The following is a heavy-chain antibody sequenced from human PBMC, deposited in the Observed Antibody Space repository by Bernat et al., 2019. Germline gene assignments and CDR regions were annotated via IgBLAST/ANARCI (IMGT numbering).Heavy chain of an antibody. CDR1: GFSFSDHY. D-gene: IGHD6-13*01. Sequence: EVQLVESGGGLVQPGGSLRLSCEASGFSFSDHYMDWVRQAPGKGLEWFGRIRNKANSYTTEYAASVKGRFTISRDDSKNSLFLQMNSLKTEDTAVYYCNRVKGYGPDYWGQGTLVTVSS. J-gene: IGHJ4*02. V-gene: IGHV3-72*01. CDR2: IRNKANSYTT. CDR3: NRVKGYGPDY.